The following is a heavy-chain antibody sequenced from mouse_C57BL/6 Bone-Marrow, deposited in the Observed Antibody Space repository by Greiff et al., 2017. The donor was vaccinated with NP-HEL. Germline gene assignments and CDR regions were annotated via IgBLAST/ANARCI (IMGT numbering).Heavy chain of an antibody. CDR2: IDPSDSYT. CDR1: GYTFTSYW. J-gene: IGHJ2*01. V-gene: IGHV1-69*01. Sequence: QVQLQQPGAELVMPGASVKLSCKASGYTFTSYWMHWVKQRPGQGLEWIGEIDPSDSYTNYNQKFKGKSTLTVDKSSSTAYMQLSSLTSEDSAVDDCARGRVLWYDFDYWGQGTTLTVSS. CDR3: ARGRVLWYDFDY. D-gene: IGHD2-1*01.